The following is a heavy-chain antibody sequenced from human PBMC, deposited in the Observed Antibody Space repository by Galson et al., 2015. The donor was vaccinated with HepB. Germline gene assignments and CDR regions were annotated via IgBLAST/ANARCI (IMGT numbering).Heavy chain of an antibody. D-gene: IGHD4-17*01. CDR3: VRDLTVTDITGYD. J-gene: IGHJ4*02. V-gene: IGHV3-30*04. CDR2: ISYDGRNK. Sequence: SLRLSCAASGFTFTAYALHWVRQAPGKGLEWVAVISYDGRNKYYADSLKGRFTISRDNSKNTVYLQMNSLRPEDTGLYYCVRDLTVTDITGYDWGQGTLVTVSS. CDR1: GFTFTAYA.